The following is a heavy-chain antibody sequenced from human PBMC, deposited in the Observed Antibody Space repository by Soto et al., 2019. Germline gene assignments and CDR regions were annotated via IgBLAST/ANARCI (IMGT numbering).Heavy chain of an antibody. CDR2: ITSDSAYR. Sequence: PGGSLRLSCVASGFDFSDYYMNWIRQAPGKGLEWVAYITSDSAYRKYADSVKGRFTISRDNAKRSLYLQMNSLRAEDSALYYCARDAGGVIPSPALDYWGQGTPVTVSS. CDR3: ARDAGGVIPSPALDY. CDR1: GFDFSDYY. V-gene: IGHV3-11*05. J-gene: IGHJ4*02. D-gene: IGHD2-2*01.